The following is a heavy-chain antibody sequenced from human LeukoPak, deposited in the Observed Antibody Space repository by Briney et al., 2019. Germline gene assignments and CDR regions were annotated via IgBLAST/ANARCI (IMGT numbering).Heavy chain of an antibody. Sequence: PGGSLRLSCAASGFTFNNYWMTWVRQAPGKGLQWVANIKQDGSEKYYVDSVKGRFTIPRDNAKNSLYLQMNSLRAEDTAVYYCARGDDYGDSWGQGTLVTVSS. J-gene: IGHJ4*02. CDR1: GFTFNNYW. V-gene: IGHV3-7*01. CDR3: ARGDDYGDS. CDR2: IKQDGSEK.